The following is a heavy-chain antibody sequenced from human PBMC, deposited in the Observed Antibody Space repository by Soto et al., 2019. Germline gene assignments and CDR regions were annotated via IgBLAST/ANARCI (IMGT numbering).Heavy chain of an antibody. CDR2: INTDGSTT. J-gene: IGHJ4*02. CDR1: GFTFSSYW. Sequence: EVQLVESGGNLVQPGASLRLSCAASGFTFSSYWIHWVRQPPGKGLLWVSRINTDGSTTNYADSVKGRFTISRDNAKNTLYLQMNSLRAEDTAVYYCARGASGNYYLDYWGQGALVTISS. D-gene: IGHD3-10*01. CDR3: ARGASGNYYLDY. V-gene: IGHV3-74*01.